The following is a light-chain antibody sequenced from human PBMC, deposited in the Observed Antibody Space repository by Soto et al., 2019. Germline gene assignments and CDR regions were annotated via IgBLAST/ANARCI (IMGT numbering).Light chain of an antibody. CDR3: QQFNSYPPSIT. Sequence: AIQLTQSPSSLSASVGDRVTITCRASQGISSALAWYQQKPGKAPKLLIYDASSLESGVPSRFSGGGSGTDFTLTISSLQPEDCATYYCQQFNSYPPSITFGQGTRLEIK. CDR1: QGISSA. V-gene: IGKV1-13*02. CDR2: DAS. J-gene: IGKJ5*01.